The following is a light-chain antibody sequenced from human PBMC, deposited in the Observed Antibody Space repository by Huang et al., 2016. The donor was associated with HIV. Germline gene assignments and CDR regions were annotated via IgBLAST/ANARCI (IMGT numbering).Light chain of an antibody. J-gene: IGKJ2*01. CDR3: QQYKIWPYT. Sequence: MTQSPATLSVSPGERVTLSCRASQSIDNNLAWFQQKSGLAPSPLIYGASARAASVPVRFSGSGSGTEFTLVISSLQSEDCALYYCQQYKIWPYTFGQGTKLEI. CDR1: QSIDNN. CDR2: GAS. V-gene: IGKV3-15*01.